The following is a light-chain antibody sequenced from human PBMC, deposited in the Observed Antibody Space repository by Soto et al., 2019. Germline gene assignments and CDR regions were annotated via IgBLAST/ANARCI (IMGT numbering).Light chain of an antibody. Sequence: DIVMTQSLRSLPFSPGEPTSISCRSSQRHLHSNGYNYLDWYLQKPGQSPQLMIYLGSNRASGVPDRFSGSGSGTDFTLKISRVAAEDVGVYYCMQALQTPKTXGGGTKVEI. CDR3: MQALQTPKT. CDR2: LGS. V-gene: IGKV2-28*01. J-gene: IGKJ4*01. CDR1: QRHLHSNGYNY.